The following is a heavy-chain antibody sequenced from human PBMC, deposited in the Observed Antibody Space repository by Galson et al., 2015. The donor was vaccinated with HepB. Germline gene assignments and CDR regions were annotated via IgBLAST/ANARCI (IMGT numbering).Heavy chain of an antibody. CDR1: GFSFSSSW. V-gene: IGHV3-20*01. D-gene: IGHD1-26*01. CDR3: ARLSGSYVLDY. CDR2: INWNGGST. Sequence: SLRLSCAASGFSFSSSWMHWVRQAPGRGLVWVSGINWNGGSTGYADSVKGRFTISRDNAKNSLYLQMNSLRAEDTALYHCARLSGSYVLDYWGQGTLVTVSS. J-gene: IGHJ4*02.